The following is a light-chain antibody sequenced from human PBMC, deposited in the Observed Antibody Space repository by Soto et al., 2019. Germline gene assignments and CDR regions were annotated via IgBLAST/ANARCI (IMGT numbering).Light chain of an antibody. V-gene: IGLV1-51*02. Sequence: QSVLTRAASVSRAPGQKGPISCSGSSSNIGNNYVSWYQQLPGTVPKLLIYENNRRPSGIPDRFSGSKSGTSATLGITGLQTGDEADYYCGTWDTSLREVFGTGTKVTVL. CDR2: ENN. CDR3: GTWDTSLREV. CDR1: SSNIGNNY. J-gene: IGLJ1*01.